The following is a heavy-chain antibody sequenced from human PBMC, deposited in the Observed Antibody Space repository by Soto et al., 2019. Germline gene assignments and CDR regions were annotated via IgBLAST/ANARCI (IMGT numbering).Heavy chain of an antibody. CDR3: ARGYSSGWYRWFDP. D-gene: IGHD6-19*01. V-gene: IGHV4-59*01. CDR1: GGSISSYY. Sequence: PSETLSLTCTVSGGSISSYYWSWIRQPPGKGLEWIGYIYYSGSTNYNPSLKSRVTISVDTSKNQFSLKLSSVTAAATAVYYCARGYSSGWYRWFDPGGQGTLVTVSS. J-gene: IGHJ5*02. CDR2: IYYSGST.